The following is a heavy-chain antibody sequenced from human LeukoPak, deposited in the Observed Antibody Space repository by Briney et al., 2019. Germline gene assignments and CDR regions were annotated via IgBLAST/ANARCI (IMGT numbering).Heavy chain of an antibody. Sequence: PGGSLRLSCAASGFSFSDYYMSWIRQAPGKGLEWVSYISSSGSTIYHADSVKGRFTISRDNAKNSLYLQMNSLRAEDTAVYYYARPYYGRTYYYGLDVWGQGTTVTVSS. CDR2: ISSSGSTI. V-gene: IGHV3-11*01. CDR3: ARPYYGRTYYYGLDV. D-gene: IGHD3-10*02. J-gene: IGHJ6*02. CDR1: GFSFSDYY.